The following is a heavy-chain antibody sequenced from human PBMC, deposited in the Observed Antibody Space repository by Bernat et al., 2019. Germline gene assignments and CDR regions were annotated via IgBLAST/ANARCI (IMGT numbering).Heavy chain of an antibody. J-gene: IGHJ6*02. CDR3: ARSQSGDYSSSWYSHYYYYGMDV. CDR1: GFTFSSYS. V-gene: IGHV3-48*02. Sequence: EVQLVESGGGLVQPGGSLRLSCAASGFTFSSYSMNWVRQAPGKGLEWVSYISISSSTIYYADSVKGRFTISRDNAKNSLYLQMNSPRDEDTAVYYCARSQSGDYSSSWYSHYYYYGMDVWGQGTTVTVSS. D-gene: IGHD6-13*01. CDR2: ISISSSTI.